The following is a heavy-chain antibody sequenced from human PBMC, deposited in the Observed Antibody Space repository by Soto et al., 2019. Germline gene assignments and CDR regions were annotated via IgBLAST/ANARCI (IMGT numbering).Heavy chain of an antibody. Sequence: GGSLRLSCAASGFTFSSYGMHWVRQAPGKGLEWVSVISNNRSNKYYADSVKGRFTISRDNAKNSLYLQMNSLRAEDTAVYYCARYMRFGPSRHPMDVWGQGTTVTSP. CDR2: ISNNRSNK. J-gene: IGHJ6*02. CDR3: ARYMRFGPSRHPMDV. D-gene: IGHD3-10*01. V-gene: IGHV3-30*03. CDR1: GFTFSSYG.